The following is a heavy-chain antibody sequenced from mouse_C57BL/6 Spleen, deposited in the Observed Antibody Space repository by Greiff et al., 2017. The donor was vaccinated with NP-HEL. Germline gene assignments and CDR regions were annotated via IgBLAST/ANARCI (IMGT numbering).Heavy chain of an antibody. CDR2: ISSGGSYT. Sequence: EVKLMESGGDLVKPGGSLKLSCAASGFTFSSYGMSWVRRTPDKRLEWVATISSGGSYTYYPDSVKGRFTISRDNAKNTLYLQMSSLKSEDTAMYYCARDSNVDYWGQGTTLTVSS. D-gene: IGHD2-5*01. V-gene: IGHV5-6*01. CDR1: GFTFSSYG. CDR3: ARDSNVDY. J-gene: IGHJ2*01.